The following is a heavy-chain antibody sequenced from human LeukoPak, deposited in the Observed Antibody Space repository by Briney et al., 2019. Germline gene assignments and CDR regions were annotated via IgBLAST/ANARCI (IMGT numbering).Heavy chain of an antibody. J-gene: IGHJ4*02. CDR2: IYSGGST. Sequence: PGASLRLSCAASGFTASSNYMSWVRQLPGKGLQWFSVIYSGGSTYYADSVKGRFTISRDSSKNTLYLQMNSLRAEDTAVYYCATIVPDVAATLTFDYWGQGTLVTVSS. D-gene: IGHD2-15*01. V-gene: IGHV3-66*01. CDR3: ATIVPDVAATLTFDY. CDR1: GFTASSNY.